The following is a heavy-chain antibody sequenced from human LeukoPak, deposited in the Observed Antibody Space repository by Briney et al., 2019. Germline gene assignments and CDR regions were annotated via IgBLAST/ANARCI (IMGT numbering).Heavy chain of an antibody. CDR3: ARDRYYYDSSGYYYFNY. J-gene: IGHJ4*02. CDR2: INHSGST. V-gene: IGHV4-34*01. CDR1: GGSFSGYY. Sequence: SETLSLTCAVYGGSFSGYYWSWIRQPPGKGLEWIGEINHSGSTNYNPSLKSRVTISVDTSKNQFSLKLSSVTAADTAVYYCARDRYYYDSSGYYYFNYWGQGTLVTVSS. D-gene: IGHD3-22*01.